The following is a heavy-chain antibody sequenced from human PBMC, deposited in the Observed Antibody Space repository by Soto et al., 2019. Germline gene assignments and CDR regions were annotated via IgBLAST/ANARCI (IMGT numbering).Heavy chain of an antibody. CDR2: MSHSGGT. CDR1: DGSVNSGNYY. J-gene: IGHJ3*02. V-gene: IGHV4-34*01. Sequence: QVQLQQWGAGLLKPSETLSLTCAVFDGSVNSGNYYWSWIRQPPGKGLEWIGEMSHSGGTHFNPSLKSRVTISVDTSTNQFSLKMSSVTAADTALYYCARVERGTSTTVVDAFDIWGPGTMVTVSS. D-gene: IGHD1-1*01. CDR3: ARVERGTSTTVVDAFDI.